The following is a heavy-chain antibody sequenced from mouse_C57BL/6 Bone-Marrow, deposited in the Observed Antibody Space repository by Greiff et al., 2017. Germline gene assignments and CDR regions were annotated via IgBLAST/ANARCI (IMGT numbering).Heavy chain of an antibody. CDR2: IRNKANGYTT. J-gene: IGHJ4*01. Sequence: EVQLVESGGGLVQPGGSLSLSCAASGFTFTDYYMSWVRQPPGKALEWLGFIRNKANGYTTEYSASVKGRFTISRDNSQSILYLQMNALRAEDSATYYCARLGTTRDYWGQGTSGTVSS. CDR3: ARLGTTRDY. V-gene: IGHV7-3*01. CDR1: GFTFTDYY. D-gene: IGHD2-3*01.